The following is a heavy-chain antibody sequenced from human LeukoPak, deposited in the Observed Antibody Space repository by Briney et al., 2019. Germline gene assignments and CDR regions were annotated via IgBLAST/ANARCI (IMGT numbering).Heavy chain of an antibody. V-gene: IGHV4-34*01. J-gene: IGHJ4*02. CDR1: GGSFSGYY. CDR2: INHSGST. CDR3: AIPTRYCSSTSCCAPFDY. Sequence: SETLSLTCAVYGGSFSGYYWSWIRQPPGKGLEWIGEINHSGSTNYNPSLKSRVTISVDTSKNQFSLNLSSVTAADTAVYYCAIPTRYCSSTSCCAPFDYWGQGTLVTVSS. D-gene: IGHD2-2*01.